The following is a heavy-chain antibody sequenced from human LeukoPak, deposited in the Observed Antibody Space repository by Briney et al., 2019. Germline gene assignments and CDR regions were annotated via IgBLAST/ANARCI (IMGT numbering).Heavy chain of an antibody. Sequence: SVKVSCKASGGTFSTYAINWVRQAPGQGLEWMGGIIPIFGTAIYAQKFQGRVTITADESTSTAYMELSSLRSEDTAVYYCARDGDYVWGSYRYGFDYWSQGTLVTVSS. CDR3: ARDGDYVWGSYRYGFDY. CDR2: IIPIFGTA. J-gene: IGHJ4*02. CDR1: GGTFSTYA. V-gene: IGHV1-69*13. D-gene: IGHD3-16*02.